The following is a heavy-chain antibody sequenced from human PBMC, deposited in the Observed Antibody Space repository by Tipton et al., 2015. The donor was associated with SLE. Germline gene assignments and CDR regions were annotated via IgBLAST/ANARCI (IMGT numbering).Heavy chain of an antibody. Sequence: TLSLTCAVSGGSITSSGHYWIWIRQHPGKGLELIGYIYYTGHTNYNPSLESRVTMSVDTSKNHFSLQLTSVTAADTAIYYCARESFTNDFYYYMDVWGKGTTVTVSS. J-gene: IGHJ6*03. CDR3: ARESFTNDFYYYMDV. D-gene: IGHD2-8*01. CDR2: IYYTGHT. CDR1: GGSITSSGHY. V-gene: IGHV4-31*11.